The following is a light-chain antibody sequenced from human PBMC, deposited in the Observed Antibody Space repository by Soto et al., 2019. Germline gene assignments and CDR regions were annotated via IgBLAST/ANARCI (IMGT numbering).Light chain of an antibody. V-gene: IGLV2-14*01. CDR1: GSDIGGYNY. CDR3: TSYTSSSSVV. CDR2: EVS. J-gene: IGLJ2*01. Sequence: QSALTQPASVSGSPGQSITISCTGTGSDIGGYNYVSWYQQHPGKAPKVMIYEVSNRPSGVSNRFSASMSGNTASLTISGLQAEDEADYYCTSYTSSSSVVFGGGTKLTVL.